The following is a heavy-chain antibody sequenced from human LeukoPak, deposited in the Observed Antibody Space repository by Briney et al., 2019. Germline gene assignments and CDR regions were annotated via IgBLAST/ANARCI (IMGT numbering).Heavy chain of an antibody. CDR3: ARPGAAIGKGDFQH. D-gene: IGHD2-2*02. CDR2: INHSGST. CDR1: GGSFSGYY. J-gene: IGHJ1*01. Sequence: SETLSLTCAVYGGSFSGYYWSWIRQPPGKGLEWIGEINHSGSTDYNPSLKSRVTISVDTPKNQFSLKLSSVTAADTAVYYCARPGAAIGKGDFQHWGQGTLVTVSS. V-gene: IGHV4-34*01.